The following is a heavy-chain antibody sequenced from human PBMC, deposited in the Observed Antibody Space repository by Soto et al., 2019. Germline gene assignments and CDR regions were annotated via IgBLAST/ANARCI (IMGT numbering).Heavy chain of an antibody. CDR3: ARARRNTIFGVVNWFDP. J-gene: IGHJ5*02. V-gene: IGHV4-34*01. CDR2: INHSGST. CDR1: GGSFSGYY. D-gene: IGHD3-3*01. Sequence: SETLSLTCAVYGGSFSGYYWSWIRQPPGKGLEWIGEINHSGSTNYNPSLKSRVTISVDTSKNQFSLKLSSVTAADTAVYYCARARRNTIFGVVNWFDPWGQGTLVTVSS.